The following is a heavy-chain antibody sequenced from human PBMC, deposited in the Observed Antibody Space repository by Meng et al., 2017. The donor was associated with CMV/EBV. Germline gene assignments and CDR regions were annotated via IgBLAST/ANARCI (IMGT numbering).Heavy chain of an antibody. Sequence: ASVKVSCKASGYTFTSYGISWVRQAPGQGLEWMGWISAYNGNTNYAQKLQGRVTMTTDTSTSTAYMELRSLRSDDTAVYYCARDVLGYCSSTSCYIGNYWGQGTLVTV. CDR3: ARDVLGYCSSTSCYIGNY. J-gene: IGHJ4*02. D-gene: IGHD2-2*02. CDR1: GYTFTSYG. V-gene: IGHV1-18*01. CDR2: ISAYNGNT.